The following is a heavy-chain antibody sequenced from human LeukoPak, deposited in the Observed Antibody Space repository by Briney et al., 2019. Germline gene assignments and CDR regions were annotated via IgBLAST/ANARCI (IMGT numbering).Heavy chain of an antibody. Sequence: GGSLRLSCAASGFTFSSYWMHWVRQAPGKGLVWVSRINSDGSSTSYADSVKGRFTISRDNAKNTLYLQMNSLRADDTAVYYCARDKIVGPTTLDYWGQGTLVTVSS. CDR3: ARDKIVGPTTLDY. CDR2: INSDGSST. D-gene: IGHD1-26*01. V-gene: IGHV3-74*01. J-gene: IGHJ4*02. CDR1: GFTFSSYW.